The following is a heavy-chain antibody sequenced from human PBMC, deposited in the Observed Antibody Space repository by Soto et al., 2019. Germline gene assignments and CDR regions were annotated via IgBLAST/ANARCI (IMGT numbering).Heavy chain of an antibody. D-gene: IGHD2-15*01. CDR1: GFTFSSYG. V-gene: IGHV3-30*18. J-gene: IGHJ3*02. Sequence: HPGGSLRLSCAASGFTFSSYGMHWVRQAPGKGLEWVAVISYDGSNKYYADSVKGRFTISRDNSKNTLYLQMNSLRAEDTAVYYCAKDLRQYCSGGSCYSRSAFDIWGQGTMVTVSS. CDR3: AKDLRQYCSGGSCYSRSAFDI. CDR2: ISYDGSNK.